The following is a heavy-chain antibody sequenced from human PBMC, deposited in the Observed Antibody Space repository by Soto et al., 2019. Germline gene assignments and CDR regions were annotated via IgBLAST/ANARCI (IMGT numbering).Heavy chain of an antibody. Sequence: SETLSLTCTVSGGSISSGDYYWSWIRQPPGKGLEWIGYISYSGSTNYNPSLKSRVTISVDTSKNQFSLKLGSVTAADTAVYYCARTQAVFIDYWGQGTLVTVSS. V-gene: IGHV4-61*08. CDR3: ARTQAVFIDY. J-gene: IGHJ4*02. CDR2: ISYSGST. D-gene: IGHD2-15*01. CDR1: GGSISSGDYY.